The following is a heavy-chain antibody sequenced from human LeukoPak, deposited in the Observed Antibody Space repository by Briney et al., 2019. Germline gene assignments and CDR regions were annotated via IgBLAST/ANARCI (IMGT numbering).Heavy chain of an antibody. CDR3: ARSGTVTTWNY. CDR2: IYYSGST. Sequence: SQTLSLTCTVSGGSISSGGYYWSWIRQHPGKGLEWIGCIYYSGSTYYNPSLTSRVTISVDTSKNQFSLKLSSATAADTAVYYCARSGTVTTWNYWGQGTLVTVSS. D-gene: IGHD4-17*01. CDR1: GGSISSGGYY. J-gene: IGHJ4*02. V-gene: IGHV4-31*03.